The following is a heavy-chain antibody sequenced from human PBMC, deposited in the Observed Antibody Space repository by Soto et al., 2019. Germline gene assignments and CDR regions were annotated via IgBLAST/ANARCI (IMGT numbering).Heavy chain of an antibody. CDR2: ISGSAGGT. Sequence: EVQLLESGGGLVQPGGSLRLSCAASGFTFSTYAMSWVRQAPGKGLEWVSSISGSAGGTYYADSVKGRFTICRDNSKNTLYLQMNSLRAEDTAVYYCAKVGYCSSTNCYDAFDIWGQGTMVTVSS. J-gene: IGHJ3*02. D-gene: IGHD2-2*01. CDR3: AKVGYCSSTNCYDAFDI. V-gene: IGHV3-23*01. CDR1: GFTFSTYA.